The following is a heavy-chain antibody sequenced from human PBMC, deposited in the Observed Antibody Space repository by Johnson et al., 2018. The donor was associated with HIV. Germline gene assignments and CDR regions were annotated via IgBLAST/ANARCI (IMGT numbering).Heavy chain of an antibody. CDR1: GFTFSSYD. D-gene: IGHD1-26*01. CDR2: IKQDGGEK. Sequence: VQLVESGGGLVQPGGSLRLSCAASGFTFSSYDMHWVRQATGKGLEWVANIKQDGGEKYYVDSVKGRFTISRDNAKNSLYLQMNSLRAEDTAVYYCARSIVGAIVDAFDMWGQATMVTVSS. CDR3: ARSIVGAIVDAFDM. V-gene: IGHV3-7*04. J-gene: IGHJ3*02.